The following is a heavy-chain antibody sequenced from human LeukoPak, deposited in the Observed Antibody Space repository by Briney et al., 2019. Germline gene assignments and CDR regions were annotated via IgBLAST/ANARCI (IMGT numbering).Heavy chain of an antibody. J-gene: IGHJ4*02. Sequence: GGSLRLSCAASGFTFSSYTMSWVRQAPGKGLEWVSTITTSDGNTYYADSVKGRFTVSRDNSKNTLYLQMNSLRAEDTAVYYCAKDGGLWVSAHWGDSWGRGTLVTVSS. CDR3: AKDGGLWVSAHWGDS. CDR2: ITTSDGNT. D-gene: IGHD7-27*01. CDR1: GFTFSSYT. V-gene: IGHV3-23*01.